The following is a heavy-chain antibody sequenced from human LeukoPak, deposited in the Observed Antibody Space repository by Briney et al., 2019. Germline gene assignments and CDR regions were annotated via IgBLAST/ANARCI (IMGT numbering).Heavy chain of an antibody. CDR2: IIPIFGTA. V-gene: IGHV1-69*13. CDR1: GYTFTNFD. D-gene: IGHD4-11*01. J-gene: IGHJ6*03. Sequence: GASVKVSCKASGYTFTNFDINWVRQAPGQGLEWMGGIIPIFGTANYAQKFQGRVTITADESTSTAYMELSSLRSEDTAVYYCARTLGPNYSNLGYYYYMDVWGKGTTVTVSS. CDR3: ARTLGPNYSNLGYYYYMDV.